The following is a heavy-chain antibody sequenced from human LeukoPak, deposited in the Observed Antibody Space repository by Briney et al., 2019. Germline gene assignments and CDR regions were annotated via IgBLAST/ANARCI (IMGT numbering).Heavy chain of an antibody. D-gene: IGHD6-19*01. Sequence: ASVKVSCKASGYTFTSYYMHWVRQAPGQGLEWMGIINPSGGSRSYAQKFQGRLTVTRDTSTSTVYMELSSLRSEDTAVYYCARDFTVDGTGGFDYWGQGTLVTVSS. CDR1: GYTFTSYY. CDR3: ARDFTVDGTGGFDY. J-gene: IGHJ4*02. V-gene: IGHV1-46*01. CDR2: INPSGGSR.